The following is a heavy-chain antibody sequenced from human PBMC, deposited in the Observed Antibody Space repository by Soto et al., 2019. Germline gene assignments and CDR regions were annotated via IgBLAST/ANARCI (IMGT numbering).Heavy chain of an antibody. V-gene: IGHV4-30-2*01. CDR3: AREVMRYYDSSGYSAFDY. CDR1: GDSISSGGFS. D-gene: IGHD3-22*01. Sequence: SETLSLTCTVSGDSISSGGFSWSWIRQPPGKGLEWIGYIYHSGTSFYNPSLKSRVTISVDTSKNQFSLKLSSVTAADTAVYYCAREVMRYYDSSGYSAFDYWGQGTLVTVSS. J-gene: IGHJ4*02. CDR2: IYHSGTS.